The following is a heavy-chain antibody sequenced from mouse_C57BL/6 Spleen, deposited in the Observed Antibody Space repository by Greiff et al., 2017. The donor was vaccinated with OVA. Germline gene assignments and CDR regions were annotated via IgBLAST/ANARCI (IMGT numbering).Heavy chain of an antibody. CDR1: GYTFTSYG. J-gene: IGHJ3*01. Sequence: QVQLQQSGAELARPGASVKLSCKASGYTFTSYGISWVKQRPGQGLEWIGEIYPSSGNTYYNEKFKGKFTLTADKSSSTAYMELRSLTSEDSAVYYCARKVATVRPWFAYWGQGTLVTVSA. D-gene: IGHD1-1*01. CDR3: ARKVATVRPWFAY. CDR2: IYPSSGNT. V-gene: IGHV1-81*01.